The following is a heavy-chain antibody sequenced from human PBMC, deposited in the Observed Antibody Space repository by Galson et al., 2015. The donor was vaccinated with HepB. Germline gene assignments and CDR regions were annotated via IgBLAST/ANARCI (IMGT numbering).Heavy chain of an antibody. CDR1: GYTFTTYG. CDR3: ARDILTGYVEP. J-gene: IGHJ4*01. D-gene: IGHD3-9*01. Sequence: SVKVSCKASGYTFTTYGISWVRQAPGQGLEWMGWISANNGNTNYAQKLQGRVTMTTDTSTSTAYMELRSLRSDDTAVYYCARDILTGYVEPWGQGTLVTVSS. CDR2: ISANNGNT. V-gene: IGHV1-18*01.